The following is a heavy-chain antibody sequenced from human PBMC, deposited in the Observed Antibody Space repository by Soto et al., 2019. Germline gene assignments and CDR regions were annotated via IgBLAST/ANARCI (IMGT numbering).Heavy chain of an antibody. J-gene: IGHJ3*02. CDR3: ALEVTTVNAFDI. CDR2: IYYSGST. V-gene: IGHV4-59*06. CDR1: GGSISSYY. Sequence: SETLSLTCTVSGGSISSYYWSWIRQPPGKGLEWIGYIYYSGSTYYNPSLKSRVNISVDTSKNQFSLKLSSVTAADTAVYYCALEVTTVNAFDIWGQGTMVTVSS. D-gene: IGHD4-17*01.